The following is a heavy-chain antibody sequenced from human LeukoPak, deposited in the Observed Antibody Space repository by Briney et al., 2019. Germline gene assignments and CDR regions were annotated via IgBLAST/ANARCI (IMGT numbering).Heavy chain of an antibody. CDR2: LGGSDDGT. J-gene: IGHJ4*02. Sequence: PGGSLRLSCAVSGITLSNYGMSWVRQAPGKGLEWVAGLGGSDDGTNYADSVRGRFIISRDNSKNILYLQMNSLTAEDTAMYFCAKRGVVIRVILVGFHKEAYYFDSWGQGALVTVSS. CDR1: GITLSNYG. D-gene: IGHD2-21*01. CDR3: AKRGVVIRVILVGFHKEAYYFDS. V-gene: IGHV3-23*01.